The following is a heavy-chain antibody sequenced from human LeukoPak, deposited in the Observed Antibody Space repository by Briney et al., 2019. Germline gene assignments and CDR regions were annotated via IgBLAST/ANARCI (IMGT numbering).Heavy chain of an antibody. Sequence: PGGSLRLSCAASGFTFSSYWMHWVRQGPGKGLVWVSRIYNDGSRTTYADSVKGRFTISRDNAKNSLYLQMSSLRAEDTALYYCAKGGYYYGSGTDQYYFDYWDQGTLVTVSS. CDR1: GFTFSSYW. J-gene: IGHJ4*02. CDR2: IYNDGSRT. V-gene: IGHV3-74*01. CDR3: AKGGYYYGSGTDQYYFDY. D-gene: IGHD3-10*01.